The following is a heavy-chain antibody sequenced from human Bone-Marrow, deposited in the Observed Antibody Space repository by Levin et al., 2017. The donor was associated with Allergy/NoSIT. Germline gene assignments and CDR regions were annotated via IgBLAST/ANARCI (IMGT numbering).Heavy chain of an antibody. CDR1: GSSISNGYY. J-gene: IGHJ4*02. D-gene: IGHD6-19*01. CDR3: TTIGRANSGWSR. Sequence: SETLSLTCAVSGSSISNGYYWGWIRQPPGKGLEWIGSIYHSGRTYYNPSLQSRVTISVDTSKNQFSLRLNSVTAADTAVYYCTTIGRANSGWSRWGQGTLVIVSS. V-gene: IGHV4-38-2*01. CDR2: IYHSGRT.